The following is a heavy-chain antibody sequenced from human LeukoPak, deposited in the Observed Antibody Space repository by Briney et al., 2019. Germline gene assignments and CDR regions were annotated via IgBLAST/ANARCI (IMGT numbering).Heavy chain of an antibody. CDR3: TTGAPWDYPGYYYYYGMDV. CDR1: GFTLSNAW. V-gene: IGHV3-15*01. Sequence: PGGSLRLSCAASGFTLSNAWMSWVRQAPGKGLEWVGRIKSKIDGGTTDYAAPVKGRFTISRDDSKNTLYLQMNSLKTEDTAVYYCTTGAPWDYPGYYYYYGMDVWGQGTTVTVSS. J-gene: IGHJ6*02. D-gene: IGHD4/OR15-4a*01. CDR2: IKSKIDGGTT.